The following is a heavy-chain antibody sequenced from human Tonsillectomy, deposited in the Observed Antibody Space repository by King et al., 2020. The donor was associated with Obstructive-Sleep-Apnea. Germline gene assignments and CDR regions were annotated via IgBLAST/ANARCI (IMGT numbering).Heavy chain of an antibody. D-gene: IGHD4-11*01. CDR1: GYTFTSYG. CDR2: ISPYNGNT. V-gene: IGHV1-18*01. CDR3: ARDPPPYSRDYYGMDV. J-gene: IGHJ6*02. Sequence: QLVQSGAEVKKPGASVKVSCKASGYTFTSYGISWVRQVPGQGLEWMGWISPYNGNTYHEQKVQGRVTMTTDTSTSTAFLELRSLISDDTAVYYCARDPPPYSRDYYGMDVWGQGTTVTVSS.